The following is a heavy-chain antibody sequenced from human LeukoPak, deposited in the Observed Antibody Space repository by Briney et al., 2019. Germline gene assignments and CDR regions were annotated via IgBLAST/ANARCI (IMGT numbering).Heavy chain of an antibody. J-gene: IGHJ3*01. CDR1: GVTFSSYA. V-gene: IGHV3-23*01. CDR2: ISGSGGST. D-gene: IGHD3-16*02. Sequence: GGSPTLSCAASGVTFSSYAMTWVRQAPGKGLEWVSSISGSGGSTSYAVSVKGRFTISRDNSKNTLYLQMNSLRAEDTAVYYCARAPDYDYVWGNYRLCGQGTMVTVSS. CDR3: ARAPDYDYVWGNYRL.